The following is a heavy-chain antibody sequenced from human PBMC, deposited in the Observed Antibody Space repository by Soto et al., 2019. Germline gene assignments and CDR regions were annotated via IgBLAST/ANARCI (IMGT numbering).Heavy chain of an antibody. CDR2: ISDTGAST. V-gene: IGHV3-23*01. CDR3: AKGRGSGWAWYFDN. CDR1: GFTFKESA. D-gene: IGHD6-19*01. Sequence: EVRLLEAGGGLKQPGGSLRLSCAASGFTFKESAMNWVRQAAGKGLEWVASISDTGASTWYAESVRGRLSISRDNSKNTLYLQMKSLRGEDTAVYYCAKGRGSGWAWYFDNWGQGTLVTVSS. J-gene: IGHJ4*02.